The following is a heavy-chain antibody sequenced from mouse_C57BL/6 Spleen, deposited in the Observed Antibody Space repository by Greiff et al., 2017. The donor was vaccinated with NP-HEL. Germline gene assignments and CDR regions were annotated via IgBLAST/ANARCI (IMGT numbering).Heavy chain of an antibody. J-gene: IGHJ2*01. CDR1: GYTFTSYW. CDR2: INPSSGYT. Sequence: QVQLQQSGAELAKPGASVKLSCKASGYTFTSYWMQWVKQRPGQGLEWIGYINPSSGYTKYNQKFKDKATLTADKSSSTAYMQLSSLTSEDSAVYCCEAVVEAWAYWGQGTTLTVSS. D-gene: IGHD1-1*01. CDR3: EAVVEAWAY. V-gene: IGHV1-7*01.